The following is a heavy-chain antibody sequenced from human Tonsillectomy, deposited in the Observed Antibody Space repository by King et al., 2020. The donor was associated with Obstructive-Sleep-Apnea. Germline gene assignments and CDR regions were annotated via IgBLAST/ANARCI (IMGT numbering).Heavy chain of an antibody. J-gene: IGHJ6*02. CDR1: GGTLNTYG. V-gene: IGHV1-69*06. Sequence: QLVQSGAEVKKPGSSVKVSCKTSGGTLNTYGINWVRQAPGQGLEWMAGIIPILGTANYAQKFQGRVTITADKASNTVYMELSSLRSGDTAVYYCVRNGVHPHYYGVDVWGQGTAVTVSS. D-gene: IGHD4-17*01. CDR2: IIPILGTA. CDR3: VRNGVHPHYYGVDV.